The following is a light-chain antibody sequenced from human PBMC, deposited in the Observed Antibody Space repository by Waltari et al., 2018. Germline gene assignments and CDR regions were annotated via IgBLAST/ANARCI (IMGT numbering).Light chain of an antibody. V-gene: IGKV4-1*01. CDR2: WAG. J-gene: IGKJ3*01. CDR1: QSVSFLSREKNF. Sequence: DIVLTQSPASLSVSLGERATITCTSSQSVSFLSREKNFLAWYQQKSRQTPKLLIYWAGVLESGVPDRFSGSGSGTNFTLTISSLQAEDAAVYYCQQYSTSPFTFGPGTTVEI. CDR3: QQYSTSPFT.